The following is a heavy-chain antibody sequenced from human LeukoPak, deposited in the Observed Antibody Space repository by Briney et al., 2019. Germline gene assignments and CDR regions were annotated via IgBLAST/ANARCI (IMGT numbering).Heavy chain of an antibody. D-gene: IGHD3-22*01. CDR2: IYYSGST. J-gene: IGHJ4*02. V-gene: IGHV4-59*01. CDR1: GGSISSYY. Sequence: PSETLSLTCTVSGGSISSYYWSWIRQPPGKGLEWIGYIYYSGSTNYNPSLKSRVTISVDTSKNQFSLKLSSVTAADTAVYYCARERRDSSGFTAHFDYWGQGTLVTASS. CDR3: ARERRDSSGFTAHFDY.